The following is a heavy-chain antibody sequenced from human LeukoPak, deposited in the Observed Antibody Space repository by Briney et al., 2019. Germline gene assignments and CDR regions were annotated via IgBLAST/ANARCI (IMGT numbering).Heavy chain of an antibody. J-gene: IGHJ4*02. D-gene: IGHD3-22*01. CDR3: ASRDFDSSGYYYVAY. CDR2: FDPEDGET. Sequence: ASVKVSCKVSGYTLTELSMHWVRQAPGKGLEWMGGFDPEDGETIYAQKFQGRVTMTEDTSTDIAYMELSSLRSEDTAVYYCASRDFDSSGYYYVAYWGQGTLVTVSS. V-gene: IGHV1-24*01. CDR1: GYTLTELS.